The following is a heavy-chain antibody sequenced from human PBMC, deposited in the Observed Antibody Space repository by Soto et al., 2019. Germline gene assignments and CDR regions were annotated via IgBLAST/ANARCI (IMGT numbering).Heavy chain of an antibody. D-gene: IGHD1-1*01. V-gene: IGHV6-1*01. CDR3: ARVGVPTTYYLDY. CDR1: VASVSSNSAA. Sequence: SQTLSLTCAISVASVSSNSAAWHWIRQSPSRGLEWLGRTSQRSKWYNDYAVSVKSRITFNPDTSKNQFSLPPNSVTPEDTAVYYRARVGVPTTYYLDYWGQGTMVTVSS. J-gene: IGHJ4*02. CDR2: TSQRSKWYN.